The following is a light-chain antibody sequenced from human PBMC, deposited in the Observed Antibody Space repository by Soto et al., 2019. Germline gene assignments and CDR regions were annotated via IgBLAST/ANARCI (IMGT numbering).Light chain of an antibody. CDR3: APWDDSLNGPV. CDR1: SSNIGSNT. V-gene: IGLV1-44*01. J-gene: IGLJ3*02. Sequence: QSALTQPPSAYGTPGQRVTISCSGSSSNIGSNTVNWYQQIPGTAPKLLIYSNNQRPSGVPDRFSGSKSGTSASLAISGLQSEDEADYYCAPWDDSLNGPVFGGGTKLTVL. CDR2: SNN.